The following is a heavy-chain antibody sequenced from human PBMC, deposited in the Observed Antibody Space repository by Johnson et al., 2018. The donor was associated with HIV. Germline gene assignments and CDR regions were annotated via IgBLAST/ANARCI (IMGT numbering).Heavy chain of an antibody. Sequence: VQLVESGGGLVEPGRSLRLSCAASGFTFSSHAMHWVRQAPGKGLEWVTFISNDGSNKYYADSVRGRFTISRDNSKNTLYLQMNSLRAEDTAVYYCAREGEGYSSSWYDAFDIWGQGTMVTVSS. D-gene: IGHD6-13*01. CDR2: ISNDGSNK. J-gene: IGHJ3*02. CDR1: GFTFSSHA. CDR3: AREGEGYSSSWYDAFDI. V-gene: IGHV3-30*04.